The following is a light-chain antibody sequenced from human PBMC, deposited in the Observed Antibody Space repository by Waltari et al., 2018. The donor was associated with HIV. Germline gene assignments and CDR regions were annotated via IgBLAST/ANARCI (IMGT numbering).Light chain of an antibody. J-gene: IGKJ2*01. CDR3: QQYYSTPPT. Sequence: DIVMTQSPDSMAGSLGKRAAINCKSSQSVLDSSNNKIYLAWYQQKPVQPPKLLIYWASTRESGVPDRFSSSGSGTDFTLTISSLRAEDVALYYCQQYYSTPPTFGQGTKLEIK. CDR1: QSVLDSSNNKIY. V-gene: IGKV4-1*01. CDR2: WAS.